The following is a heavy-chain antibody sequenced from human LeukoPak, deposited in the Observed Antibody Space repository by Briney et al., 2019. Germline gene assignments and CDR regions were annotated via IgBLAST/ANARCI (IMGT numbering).Heavy chain of an antibody. J-gene: IGHJ4*02. V-gene: IGHV4-4*09. CDR2: IYTSRSP. Sequence: PSQTLSLICSVSGGSISSYYWSWIRQPPGKEVDWSGYIYTSRSPNCNPTLKDRVTMSVDTSKNQFSPDVSAVTYADTAVYNWARCIAASEYWGQGTLVTVSS. CDR3: ARCIAASEY. CDR1: GGSISSYY. D-gene: IGHD6-13*01.